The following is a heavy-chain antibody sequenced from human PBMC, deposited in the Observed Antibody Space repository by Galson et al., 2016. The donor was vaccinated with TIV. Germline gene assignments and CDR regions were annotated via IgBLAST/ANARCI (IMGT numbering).Heavy chain of an antibody. Sequence: CAASGFPFSSYTMHWVRQAPGKGLEWVAIKSYDGGNEYYADSVQGRFTISRDNSKNTLSLQMDSLRIEDTAVYYCARDGHDFWSGGANTLDYWGQGTLVTVSS. CDR1: GFPFSSYT. CDR2: KSYDGGNE. V-gene: IGHV3-30*04. D-gene: IGHD3-3*01. CDR3: ARDGHDFWSGGANTLDY. J-gene: IGHJ4*02.